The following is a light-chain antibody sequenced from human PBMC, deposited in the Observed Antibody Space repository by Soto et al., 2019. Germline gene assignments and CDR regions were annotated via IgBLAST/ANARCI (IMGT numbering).Light chain of an antibody. V-gene: IGLV2-23*02. CDR1: SSDVGSHNL. CDR3: CSYGGSRAV. CDR2: EVS. Sequence: QSALTQPASVSGSPGQSITISCTGTSSDVGSHNLVSWYQQHPGQAPKLMIYEVSKRPLWVSDRFSASKSGNTDSLTISGLQAEDEADYYCCSYGGSRAVFGGGTQLTVL. J-gene: IGLJ7*01.